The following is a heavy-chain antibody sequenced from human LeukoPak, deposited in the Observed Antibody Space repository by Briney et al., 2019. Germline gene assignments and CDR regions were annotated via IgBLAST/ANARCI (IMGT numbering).Heavy chain of an antibody. Sequence: SETLSLTCTVSGGSISSGSYYWTWIRQPAGKGLEYIGRIYTSGSTSYNPSLKSRVTISVDTSKNQFSLKLSSVTAAETAVYYCARDIGLMVYAPYYFDYWGQGTLVTVSS. D-gene: IGHD2-8*01. CDR1: GGSISSGSYY. CDR2: IYTSGST. J-gene: IGHJ4*02. CDR3: ARDIGLMVYAPYYFDY. V-gene: IGHV4-61*02.